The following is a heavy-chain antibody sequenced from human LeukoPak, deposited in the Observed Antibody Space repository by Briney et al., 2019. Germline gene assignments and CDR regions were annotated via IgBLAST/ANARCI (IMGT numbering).Heavy chain of an antibody. J-gene: IGHJ6*03. D-gene: IGHD4-17*01. CDR2: IWYDGSNK. CDR1: GFTFSSYG. Sequence: GRSLRLSCAASGFTFSSYGMHWVRQAPGKGLEWVAVIWYDGSNKYYADSVKGRFTISRDNSKNTLYLQMNSLRAEDTAVYYCARDHRTVTYPHYMDVWGKGTTVTVSS. CDR3: ARDHRTVTYPHYMDV. V-gene: IGHV3-33*01.